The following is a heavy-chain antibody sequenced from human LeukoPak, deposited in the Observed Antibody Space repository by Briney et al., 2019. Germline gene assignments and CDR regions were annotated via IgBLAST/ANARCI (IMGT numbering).Heavy chain of an antibody. CDR2: IYTSGST. CDR3: ARHAGSRSGYLVDY. Sequence: SETLSLTCTVSGGSISSGGYYWSWIRQPAGKGLEWIGRIYTSGSTNYNPSLKSRVAMSVDTSKNQFSLKLSSVTAADTAVYYCARHAGSRSGYLVDYWGQGTLVTVSS. J-gene: IGHJ4*02. V-gene: IGHV4-61*02. CDR1: GGSISSGGYY. D-gene: IGHD6-13*01.